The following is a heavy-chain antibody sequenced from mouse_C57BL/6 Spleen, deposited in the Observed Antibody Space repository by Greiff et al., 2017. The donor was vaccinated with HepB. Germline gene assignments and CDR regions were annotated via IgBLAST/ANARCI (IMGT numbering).Heavy chain of an antibody. CDR1: GYTFTSYW. CDR3: AAIPGDYHRRAMDY. D-gene: IGHD2-4*01. V-gene: IGHV1-64*01. Sequence: VQLQQPGAELVKPGASVKLSCKASGYTFTSYWMHWVKQRPGQGLEWIGMIHPNSGSTNYNEKFKSKATLTVDKSSSTAYMQLSSLTSEDSAVYYCAAIPGDYHRRAMDYWGQGTSVTVSS. CDR2: IHPNSGST. J-gene: IGHJ4*01.